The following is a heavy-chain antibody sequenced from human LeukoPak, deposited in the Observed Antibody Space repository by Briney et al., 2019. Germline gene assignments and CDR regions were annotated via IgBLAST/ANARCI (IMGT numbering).Heavy chain of an antibody. J-gene: IGHJ4*02. CDR1: GFTFSSYG. CDR3: AKDFAEYSSSSSFDY. V-gene: IGHV3-30*18. CDR2: ISYDGSNK. Sequence: PGGSLRLSCAASGFTFSSYGMHWVRQAPGKGLEWVAVISYDGSNKYYADSVKGRFTISRDNSKNTLYLQMNSLRAENMAVYYCAKDFAEYSSSSSFDYWGQGTLVTVSS. D-gene: IGHD6-6*01.